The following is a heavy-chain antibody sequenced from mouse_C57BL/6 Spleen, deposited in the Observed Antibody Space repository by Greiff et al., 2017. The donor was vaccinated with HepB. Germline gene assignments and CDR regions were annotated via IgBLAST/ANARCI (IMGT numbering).Heavy chain of an antibody. V-gene: IGHV5-9-1*02. Sequence: EVQGVESGEGLVKPGGSLKLSCAASGFTFSSYAMSWVRQTPEKRLEWVAYISSGGDYIYYADTVKGRFTISRDNARNTLYLQMSSLKSEDTAMYYCTRGLYDYDGFAYWGQGTLVTVSA. D-gene: IGHD2-4*01. CDR3: TRGLYDYDGFAY. CDR1: GFTFSSYA. J-gene: IGHJ3*01. CDR2: ISSGGDYI.